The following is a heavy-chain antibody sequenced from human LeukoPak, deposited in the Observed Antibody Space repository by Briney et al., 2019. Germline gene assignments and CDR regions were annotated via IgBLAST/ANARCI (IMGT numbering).Heavy chain of an antibody. CDR3: ARDPVGYYYGMDV. CDR1: GFTVSSNY. CDR2: IYSGGST. J-gene: IGHJ6*02. Sequence: GGSLRLSCAASGFTVSSNYMSWVRQAPGKGLEWVSVIYSGGSTYYADSVKGRFTISRDNSKNTLYLQMNSLRAEDTAVYYCARDPVGYYYGMDVWGQGTTVTVSS. V-gene: IGHV3-66*01. D-gene: IGHD1-26*01.